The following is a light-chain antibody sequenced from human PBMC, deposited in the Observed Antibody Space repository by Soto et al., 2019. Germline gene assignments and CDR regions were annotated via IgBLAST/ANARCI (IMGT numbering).Light chain of an antibody. J-gene: IGKJ2*03. V-gene: IGKV3-20*01. CDR2: GAS. Sequence: EIVVTQSPGTLSLSPGERATLSCRASQSVSSTYLAWYQQKPGQAPRLLIYGASSRATGIPDRFSGSGSGTDFTLTISRLEPEDFAVFYCQLYGRSFGQGTKLRSN. CDR1: QSVSSTY. CDR3: QLYGRS.